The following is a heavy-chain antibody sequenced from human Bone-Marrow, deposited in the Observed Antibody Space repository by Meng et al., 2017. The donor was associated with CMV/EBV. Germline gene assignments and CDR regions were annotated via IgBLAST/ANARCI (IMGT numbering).Heavy chain of an antibody. J-gene: IGHJ6*02. CDR3: AKDQLWSSVTFDYYGMDV. Sequence: GESLKISCAASGFTVSSNYMSWVRQAPGKGLEWVSVIYSGGSTYYADSVKGRFTISRDNSKNTLYLQMNSLRAEDTAVYYCAKDQLWSSVTFDYYGMDVWGQGTTVTVSS. V-gene: IGHV3-53*01. CDR2: IYSGGST. CDR1: GFTVSSNY. D-gene: IGHD5-18*01.